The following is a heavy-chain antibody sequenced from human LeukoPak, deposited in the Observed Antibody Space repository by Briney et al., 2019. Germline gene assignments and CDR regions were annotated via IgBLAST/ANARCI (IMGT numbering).Heavy chain of an antibody. D-gene: IGHD1-1*01. CDR3: ARHGSDGGFDP. V-gene: IGHV4-38-2*01. Sequence: SETLSLTCAVSGYSINSGYYWGWIRQPPGKGLEWIGSIYHTGSTYYNPSLKSRVTISLDTSKNQFSLKLSSVTAADTAVYYCARHGSDGGFDPGGQGTLVTVSS. CDR1: GYSINSGYY. J-gene: IGHJ5*02. CDR2: IYHTGST.